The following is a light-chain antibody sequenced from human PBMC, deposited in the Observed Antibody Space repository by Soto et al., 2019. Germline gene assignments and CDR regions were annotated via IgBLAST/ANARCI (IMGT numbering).Light chain of an antibody. J-gene: IGKJ1*01. Sequence: EIVLTQSPGTLSLSPGERATLSCRASQSVSSSYLAGYQQKPGQAPRLLNYGASTRATGIPARFSGSGSGTDFTLTISRLEPEDFAVYYCQQYGNSPQTFGQGTKV. CDR2: GAS. V-gene: IGKV3-20*01. CDR1: QSVSSSY. CDR3: QQYGNSPQT.